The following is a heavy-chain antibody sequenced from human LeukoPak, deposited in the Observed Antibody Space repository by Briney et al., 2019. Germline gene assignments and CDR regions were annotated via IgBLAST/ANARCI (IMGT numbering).Heavy chain of an antibody. D-gene: IGHD1-26*01. CDR1: GFTFSSYG. CDR3: AKQWELLY. J-gene: IGHJ4*02. Sequence: PGGSLRLSCAASGFTFSSYGMHWVRQAPGKGLEWVAVISYDGSNKYYADSVKGRFTISRDNSKNTLYLQMNSLRAEDTAVYYCAKQWELLYWGQGTLVTVSS. CDR2: ISYDGSNK. V-gene: IGHV3-30*18.